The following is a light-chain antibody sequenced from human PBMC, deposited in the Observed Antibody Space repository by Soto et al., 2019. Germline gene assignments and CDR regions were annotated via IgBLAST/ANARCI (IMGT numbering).Light chain of an antibody. CDR1: SSDVGSYNL. CDR3: CSYAGSSGGGVYV. CDR2: EVS. J-gene: IGLJ1*01. V-gene: IGLV2-23*02. Sequence: QSVLTQPASVSGSPGQSITISCTGTSSDVGSYNLDSWYQQHPGKSPKLMIYEVSKRPSGVSNRFSGSKSGNTASLTISGLQAEVEADHYCCSYAGSSGGGVYVFGTGTKLTVL.